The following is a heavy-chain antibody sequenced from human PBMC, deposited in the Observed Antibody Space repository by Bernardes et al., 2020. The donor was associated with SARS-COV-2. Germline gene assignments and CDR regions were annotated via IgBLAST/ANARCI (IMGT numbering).Heavy chain of an antibody. CDR1: GGSISSSSYY. J-gene: IGHJ4*02. CDR3: ARQHLGGVTIFGVVTTDRYFDY. Sequence: SETLSLTCTVSGGSISSSSYYWGWIRQPPGKGLEWIGSIYYSGSTYYNPSLKSRVTIFVDTSKNQFSLKLSSVTAADTAVYYCARQHLGGVTIFGVVTTDRYFDYWGQGTLVTVSS. CDR2: IYYSGST. D-gene: IGHD3-3*01. V-gene: IGHV4-39*01.